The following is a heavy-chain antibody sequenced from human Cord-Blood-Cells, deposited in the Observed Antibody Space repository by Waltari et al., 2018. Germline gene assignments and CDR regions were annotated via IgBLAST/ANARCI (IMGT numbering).Heavy chain of an antibody. CDR1: GFTFSDTY. J-gene: IGHJ4*02. CDR3: ARSYYDSSGYYYYFDY. Sequence: EVQLVESGGGLVQPGGSLRLSWAASGFTFSDTYMDWVRQAPGKGLEWVGRTRNKANSYTTEYAASVKGRFTISRDDSKNSLYLQMNSLKTEDTAVYYCARSYYDSSGYYYYFDYWGQGTLVTVSS. D-gene: IGHD3-22*01. CDR2: TRNKANSYTT. V-gene: IGHV3-72*01.